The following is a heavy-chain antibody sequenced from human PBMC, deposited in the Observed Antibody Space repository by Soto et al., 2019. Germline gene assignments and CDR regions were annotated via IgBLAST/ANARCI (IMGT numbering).Heavy chain of an antibody. J-gene: IGHJ5*02. V-gene: IGHV4-39*01. CDR3: ARHHYGQTARWFDP. D-gene: IGHD4-17*01. CDR2: IYYSGST. CDR1: GGSISSSSYY. Sequence: SETLSLTCTVSGGSISSSSYYWGWIRQPPGKGLEWIGSIYYSGSTYYNPSLKSRVTISVDTSKNQFSLKLSSVTAADTAVYYCARHHYGQTARWFDPWGQGTLVTVSS.